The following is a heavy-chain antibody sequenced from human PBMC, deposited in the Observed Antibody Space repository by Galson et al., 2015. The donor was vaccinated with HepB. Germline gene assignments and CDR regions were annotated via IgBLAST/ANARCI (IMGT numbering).Heavy chain of an antibody. J-gene: IGHJ4*02. CDR1: GFTFSSYA. V-gene: IGHV3-23*01. CDR2: ISGSGGST. D-gene: IGHD3-10*01. Sequence: SLRLSCAASGFTFSSYAMSWVRQAPGKGLEWVSAISGSGGSTYYADSVKGRFTISRDNSKNTLYLQMNSLRAEDTAVYYCARPVRGVIVPTNWGQGTLVTVSS. CDR3: ARPVRGVIVPTN.